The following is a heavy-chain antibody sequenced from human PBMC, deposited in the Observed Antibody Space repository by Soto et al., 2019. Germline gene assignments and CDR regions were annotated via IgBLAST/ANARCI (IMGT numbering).Heavy chain of an antibody. Sequence: SGGSLRLSCAASGFTFSNFDMSWVRQAPGKGLEWASGISTSGGTTYYADSVKGRFTSSRDNSKNTLYLQMTSLRAEDTAVYYCATGTAAPAHWGQGTLVTVSS. J-gene: IGHJ1*01. D-gene: IGHD6-13*01. V-gene: IGHV3-23*01. CDR1: GFTFSNFD. CDR3: ATGTAAPAH. CDR2: ISTSGGTT.